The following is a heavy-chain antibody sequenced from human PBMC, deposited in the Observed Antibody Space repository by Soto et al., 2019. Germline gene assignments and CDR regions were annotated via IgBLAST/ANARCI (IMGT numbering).Heavy chain of an antibody. CDR1: GFTFSSYE. CDR2: ISSSGSTI. CDR3: ARDNRITGIVAEIDL. D-gene: IGHD1-20*01. J-gene: IGHJ5*02. V-gene: IGHV3-48*03. Sequence: LRLSCAASGFTFSSYEMNWVRQAPGKGLEWVSYISSSGSTIYYADSVKGRFTISRDNAQNSLYLQMNSLRAEDTAVYYCARDNRITGIVAEIDLWGRGTLVTVSS.